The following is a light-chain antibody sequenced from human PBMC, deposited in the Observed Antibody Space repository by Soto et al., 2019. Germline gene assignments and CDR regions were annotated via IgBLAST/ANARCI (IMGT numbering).Light chain of an antibody. V-gene: IGKV3-15*01. Sequence: EIVMTQSLRTLSGSAGERATXSYRASQDLRSNLPWYQQRPVQAPMLLIYIASTISTGIPAMFSGNQTGTEFNRTVHNAQSEDFAVRGCARYHDWPPWTFTQGTKLDIK. J-gene: IGKJ1*01. CDR3: ARYHDWPPWT. CDR1: QDLRSN. CDR2: IAS.